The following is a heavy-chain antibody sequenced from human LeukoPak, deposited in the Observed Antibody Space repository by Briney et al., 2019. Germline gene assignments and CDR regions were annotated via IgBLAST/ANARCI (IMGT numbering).Heavy chain of an antibody. CDR1: GGSISSYY. Sequence: SETLSLTCTVSGGSISSYYWSWIRQPPGKGLEWIGYIYYSGSTNYNPSLKSRVTISVDTSKNQFSLKLSSVTAADTAVYYCARGVDKRYFDYWGQGTLVTVSS. D-gene: IGHD5-12*01. V-gene: IGHV4-59*01. J-gene: IGHJ4*02. CDR2: IYYSGST. CDR3: ARGVDKRYFDY.